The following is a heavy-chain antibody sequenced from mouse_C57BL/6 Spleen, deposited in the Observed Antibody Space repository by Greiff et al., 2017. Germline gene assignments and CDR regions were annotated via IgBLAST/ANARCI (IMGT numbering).Heavy chain of an antibody. CDR3: ARSRGYDGEGYFDY. D-gene: IGHD2-2*01. CDR2: IDPSDSYT. J-gene: IGHJ2*01. V-gene: IGHV1-69*01. CDR1: GYTFTSYW. Sequence: QVQLQQPGAELVMPGASVKLSCKASGYTFTSYWMHWVKQRPGQGLEWIGEIDPSDSYTNYNQKFKGKSTLTVDKSSSTAYMQLSSLTSEDSAVYYCARSRGYDGEGYFDYWGQGTTLTVSS.